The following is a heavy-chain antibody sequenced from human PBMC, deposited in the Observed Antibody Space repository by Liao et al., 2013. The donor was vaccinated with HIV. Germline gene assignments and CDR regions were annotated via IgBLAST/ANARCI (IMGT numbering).Heavy chain of an antibody. CDR2: IYYSGST. CDR1: GGSISSSSYY. V-gene: IGHV4-39*07. CDR3: ASRITMVRGGGEVDY. Sequence: QLQLQESGPGLVKPSETLSLTCTVSGGSISSSSYYWGWIRQPPGKGLEWIGSIYYSGSTYYNPSLKSRVTISVDTSKNQFSLKLSSVTAADTAVYYCASRITMVRGGGEVDYWGQGTLVTVSS. D-gene: IGHD3-10*01. J-gene: IGHJ4*02.